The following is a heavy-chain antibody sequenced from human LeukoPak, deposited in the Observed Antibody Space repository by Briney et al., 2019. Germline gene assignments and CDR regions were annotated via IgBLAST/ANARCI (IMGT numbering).Heavy chain of an antibody. CDR3: ARDRGSSSWFYYYYYMDV. CDR1: GYTFTSYG. V-gene: IGHV1-18*01. J-gene: IGHJ6*03. CDR2: ISAYNGNT. D-gene: IGHD6-13*01. Sequence: ASVKVSCEASGYTFTSYGISWVRQAPGQGLEWMGWISAYNGNTNYAQKLQGRVTMTTDTSTSTAYMELRSLRSDDTAVYYCARDRGSSSWFYYYYYMDVWGKGTTVTVSS.